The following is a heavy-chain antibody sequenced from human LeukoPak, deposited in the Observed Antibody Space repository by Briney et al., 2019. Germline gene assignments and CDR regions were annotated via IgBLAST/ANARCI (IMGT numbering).Heavy chain of an antibody. J-gene: IGHJ4*02. D-gene: IGHD6-19*01. V-gene: IGHV3-11*06. CDR3: ARAKRYSSGWYPGGIYFDY. Sequence: GGSLRLSCAASGFTFSDYYMSWIRQAPGKGLEWVSYISSSSSYTNYADSVKGRFTISRDNAKNSLYLQMNSLRAEDTAVYYCARAKRYSSGWYPGGIYFDYWGQGTLVTASS. CDR2: ISSSSSYT. CDR1: GFTFSDYY.